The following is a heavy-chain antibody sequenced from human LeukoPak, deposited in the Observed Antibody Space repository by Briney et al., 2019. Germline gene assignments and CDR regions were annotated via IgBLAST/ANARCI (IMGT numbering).Heavy chain of an antibody. CDR1: GYTLTELS. CDR3: ARFPGYYYDSSGRGDY. CDR2: FDPEDGET. D-gene: IGHD3-22*01. V-gene: IGHV1-24*01. Sequence: ASVKVSCKVSGYTLTELSMHWVRQAPGKGLEWMGGFDPEDGETIYAQKFQGRVTMTEDTSTDTAYMELSSLRSEDTAVYYCARFPGYYYDSSGRGDYWGQGTLVTVSS. J-gene: IGHJ4*02.